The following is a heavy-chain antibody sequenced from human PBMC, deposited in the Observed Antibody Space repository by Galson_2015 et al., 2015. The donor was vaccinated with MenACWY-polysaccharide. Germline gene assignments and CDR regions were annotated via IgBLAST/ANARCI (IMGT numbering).Heavy chain of an antibody. J-gene: IGHJ3*02. CDR2: IQYDGSNK. V-gene: IGHV3-33*01. CDR3: AREGSRIVFHAFDT. Sequence: SLRLSCAASGSRFSNSGMHWVRQTPGKGLGWVAVIQYDGSNKVYADSVKGRFTISRDNSKNTVFLEMNTLGVEDTAVYYCAREGSRIVFHAFDTWGQGTMVTVSS. D-gene: IGHD2-2*01. CDR1: GSRFSNSG.